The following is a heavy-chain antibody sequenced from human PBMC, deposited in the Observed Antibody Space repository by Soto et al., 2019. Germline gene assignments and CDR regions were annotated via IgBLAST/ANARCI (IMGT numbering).Heavy chain of an antibody. V-gene: IGHV1-69*04. CDR3: ARDKGYCSDTSCPDFDY. CDR2: VIPNLGVT. CDR1: GGTLSRYT. D-gene: IGHD2-15*01. J-gene: IGHJ4*02. Sequence: SVKVSCKPSGGTLSRYTFSSVRQAPGPRLEWMGRVIPNLGVTNYAKKFQGRFTIVVDTSTSTAYMELNSLRYEDTAVYYCARDKGYCSDTSCPDFDYWGQGTLVTV.